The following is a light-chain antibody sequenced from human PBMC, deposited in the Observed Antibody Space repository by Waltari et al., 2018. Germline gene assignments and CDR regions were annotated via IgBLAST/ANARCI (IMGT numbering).Light chain of an antibody. CDR2: YNS. Sequence: SYVLTQPPSVSVAPGKTARITCGGNNIGDENVHWYQQKPGQAPVGVIYYNSDRPSVIAERFTGSNSGNTATLTIRRVEAGDEADYYCQVWDSTTDHRVFGTGTKVTVL. CDR1: NIGDEN. J-gene: IGLJ1*01. CDR3: QVWDSTTDHRV. V-gene: IGLV3-21*04.